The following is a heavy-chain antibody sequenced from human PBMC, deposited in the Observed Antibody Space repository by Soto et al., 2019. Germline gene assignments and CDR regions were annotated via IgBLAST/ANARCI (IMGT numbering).Heavy chain of an antibody. Sequence: SETLALTCAVYGGSISTKNWWTWVRQPPGKGLEWIGEIYYSGSTNYNPSLKSRVTISVDKSKNQFSLNLSSVTAADTAVYYCSSGDYSNFDLSGQGTVVIVSS. J-gene: IGHJ4*02. D-gene: IGHD4-17*01. CDR1: GGSISTKNW. CDR3: SSGDYSNFDL. V-gene: IGHV4-4*02. CDR2: IYYSGST.